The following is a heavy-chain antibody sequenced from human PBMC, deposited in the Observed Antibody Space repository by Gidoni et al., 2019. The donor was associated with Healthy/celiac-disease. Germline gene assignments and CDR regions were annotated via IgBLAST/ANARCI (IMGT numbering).Heavy chain of an antibody. D-gene: IGHD3-3*01. V-gene: IGHV4-59*01. Sequence: QVQLQESGPGLVKPSETLSLTCTVSGGSISSYYWSWIRQPPGKGLEWIGYIYYSGSTNYNPSLKSRVTISVDTSKNQFSLKLSSVTAADTAVYYCARMDFWSGYNYWYFDLWGRGTLVTVSS. CDR2: IYYSGST. CDR3: ARMDFWSGYNYWYFDL. CDR1: GGSISSYY. J-gene: IGHJ2*01.